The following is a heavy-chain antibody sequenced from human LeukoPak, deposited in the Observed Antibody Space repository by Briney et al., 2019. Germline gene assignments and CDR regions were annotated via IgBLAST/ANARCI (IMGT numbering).Heavy chain of an antibody. Sequence: GGSLRLSCAASEFTFSSYNMNWVRQAPGKGLEWVSSISSSSDYIYYADSVKGRFTISRDNAKNSLYLQMNSLRAEDTAVYYCARVDTVVAATFFSGRGPYDYWGQGTLVTVSS. D-gene: IGHD2-15*01. J-gene: IGHJ4*02. CDR3: ARVDTVVAATFFSGRGPYDY. CDR2: ISSSSDYI. V-gene: IGHV3-21*01. CDR1: EFTFSSYN.